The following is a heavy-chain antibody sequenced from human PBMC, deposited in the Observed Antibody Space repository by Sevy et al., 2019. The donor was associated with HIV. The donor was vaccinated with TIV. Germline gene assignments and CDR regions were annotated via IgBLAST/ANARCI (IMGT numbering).Heavy chain of an antibody. CDR1: GFTFSSYG. D-gene: IGHD2-15*01. J-gene: IGHJ3*02. V-gene: IGHV3-30*02. CDR2: IRYDGSNK. Sequence: GGSLRLSCAASGFTFSSYGMHWVRQAPGKGLEWVAFIRYDGSNKYYADSVKGRFTISRDNSKNTLYLQMNSLRAEDTAVYYCPKGRREDIVVVVAATPNQADAFDIWGQGTMVTVSS. CDR3: PKGRREDIVVVVAATPNQADAFDI.